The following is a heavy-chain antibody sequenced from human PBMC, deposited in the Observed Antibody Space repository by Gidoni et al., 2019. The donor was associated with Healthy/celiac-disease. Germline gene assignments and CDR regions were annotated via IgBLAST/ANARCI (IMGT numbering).Heavy chain of an antibody. CDR3: ARSRRDYDILTGYYNAYYYYGMDV. Sequence: QVQLVQSGAEVKKPGSSVKVSCKASGGTFSSYAISWVRQAAGQGLEWMGGIIPIFGTANYAQKFQGRVTITADESTSTAYMELSSLRSEDTAVYYCARSRRDYDILTGYYNAYYYYGMDVWGQGTTVTVSS. D-gene: IGHD3-9*01. J-gene: IGHJ6*02. CDR1: GGTFSSYA. V-gene: IGHV1-69*01. CDR2: IIPIFGTA.